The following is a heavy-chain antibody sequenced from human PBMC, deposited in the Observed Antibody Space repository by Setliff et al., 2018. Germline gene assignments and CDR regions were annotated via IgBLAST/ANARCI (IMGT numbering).Heavy chain of an antibody. CDR3: ARGLRSSGPYAGGWYYFDF. D-gene: IGHD1-26*01. Sequence: SETLSLTCAVYGASFKDYYWTWIRQSPGQGLEWIGQINHSGSTTSNPSLKSRVAISVHMSKNQISLDLTSVTAADTGVYYCARGLRSSGPYAGGWYYFDFWGQGILVTVSS. V-gene: IGHV4-34*01. CDR1: GASFKDYY. CDR2: INHSGST. J-gene: IGHJ4*02.